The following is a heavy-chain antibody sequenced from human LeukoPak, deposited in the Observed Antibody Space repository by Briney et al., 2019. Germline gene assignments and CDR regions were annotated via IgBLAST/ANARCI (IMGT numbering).Heavy chain of an antibody. Sequence: GGSLRLSCAASRFTFSDYYMSWFRQAPGKGLEWVSYISSRGTTIYYADSVKGRFTISRDNAKNSLHLQMNSLRAEDTAVYYCARGALYYDSSGYYLDWGQGTLVTVSS. CDR1: RFTFSDYY. CDR2: ISSRGTTI. J-gene: IGHJ4*02. D-gene: IGHD3-22*01. CDR3: ARGALYYDSSGYYLD. V-gene: IGHV3-11*04.